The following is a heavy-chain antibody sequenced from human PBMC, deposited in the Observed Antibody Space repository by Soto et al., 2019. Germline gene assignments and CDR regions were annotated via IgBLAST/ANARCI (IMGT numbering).Heavy chain of an antibody. CDR2: IKSNSDGGTS. Sequence: GGSLRLSCAVSGFTFTNAWMSWVRQPPGKGLEWVGRIKSNSDGGTSDYAAPVKGRFTISRDDSKNTVYLEMNSLKTEDTAVYYCSRLTPPNWDVYWGQGTLVTVSS. J-gene: IGHJ4*02. CDR1: GFTFTNAW. CDR3: SRLTPPNWDVY. V-gene: IGHV3-15*01. D-gene: IGHD1-26*01.